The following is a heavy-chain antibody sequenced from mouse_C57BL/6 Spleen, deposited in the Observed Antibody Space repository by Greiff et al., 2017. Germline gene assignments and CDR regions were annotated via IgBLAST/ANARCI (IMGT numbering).Heavy chain of an antibody. CDR2: IHPNSGST. D-gene: IGHD2-1*01. CDR1: GYTFTSYW. CDR3: AREIYYGNLYAMDY. J-gene: IGHJ4*01. V-gene: IGHV1-64*01. Sequence: QVQLQQPGAELVKPGASVKLSCKASGYTFTSYWMHWVKQRPGQGLEWIGMIHPNSGSTNYNEKFKSKATLTVDKSSSTAYMQLSSLTSEDSAVYYCAREIYYGNLYAMDYWGQGTSVTVSS.